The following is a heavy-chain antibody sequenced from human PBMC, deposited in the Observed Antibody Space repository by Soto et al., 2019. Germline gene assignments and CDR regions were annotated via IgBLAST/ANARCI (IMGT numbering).Heavy chain of an antibody. J-gene: IGHJ4*02. D-gene: IGHD3-22*01. CDR1: GFSFNSFA. CDR3: AKSSGYYDSRARFDY. CDR2: ISGDGYST. Sequence: EVQLLESGVGLVQPGGSLRLSCAASGFSFNSFAMSWVRQAPGKGLEWVSAISGDGYSTYYADSVKGRFTVSRDNSNNTHYLQMDSLRAEDTAVYYCAKSSGYYDSRARFDYWGQGSLVTVSS. V-gene: IGHV3-23*01.